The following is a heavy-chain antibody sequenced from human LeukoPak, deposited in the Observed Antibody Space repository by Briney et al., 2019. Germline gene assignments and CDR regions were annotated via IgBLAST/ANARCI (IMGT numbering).Heavy chain of an antibody. V-gene: IGHV4-34*01. J-gene: IGHJ4*02. CDR3: ARVGGAADYFDY. D-gene: IGHD6-13*01. CDR1: GGSFSGYY. Sequence: SETLSLTCAVYGGSFSGYYWSWILQPPGKGLEWIGEINHSGSTNYNPSLKSRVTISVDTSKNQFSLKLSSVTAADTAVYYCARVGGAADYFDYWGQGALVTVSS. CDR2: INHSGST.